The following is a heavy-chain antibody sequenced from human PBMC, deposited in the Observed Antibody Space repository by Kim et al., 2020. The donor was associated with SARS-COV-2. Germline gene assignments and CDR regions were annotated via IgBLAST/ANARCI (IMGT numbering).Heavy chain of an antibody. CDR1: GFTFSNYA. V-gene: IGHV3-23*01. D-gene: IGHD2-2*01. Sequence: GGSLRLSCAASGFTFSNYAMSWVRQAPGKGLEWVSAISGSGGSTYYADSVKGRFTISRDNSKNTLYLQMNSLRAEDTAVYYCAKEDIVVVPAAKAPLDYWGQGTLVTVSS. CDR3: AKEDIVVVPAAKAPLDY. J-gene: IGHJ4*02. CDR2: ISGSGGST.